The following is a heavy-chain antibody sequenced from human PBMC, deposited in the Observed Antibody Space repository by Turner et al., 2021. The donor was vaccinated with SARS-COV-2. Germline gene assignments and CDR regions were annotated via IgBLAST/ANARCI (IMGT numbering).Heavy chain of an antibody. CDR3: ARDLSDYWYFDL. Sequence: EVQLVESGGGLVRPGGSLRLSCAASGFTVSSNYMNWVRQAPGKGLEWVSVIYSGGSTYYADSVKGRFTISRDNSKDTLYLQMNGLRAEDTAMFYCARDLSDYWYFDLWGRGTLVTVSS. J-gene: IGHJ2*01. V-gene: IGHV3-66*01. CDR2: IYSGGST. CDR1: GFTVSSNY.